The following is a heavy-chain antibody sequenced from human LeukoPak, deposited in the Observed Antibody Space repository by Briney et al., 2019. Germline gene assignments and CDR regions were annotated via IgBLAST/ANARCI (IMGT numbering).Heavy chain of an antibody. CDR3: ARDRDVPAIGMDV. Sequence: GGSLRLSCAASGFTFSSYTMNWVRKAPGKGLEWVSSISSSSRYMYYADSVKGRFTISRDNAKNSLYLQMNSLKSEDTAVYYCARDRDVPAIGMDVWGQGTTVTVSS. CDR1: GFTFSSYT. J-gene: IGHJ6*02. CDR2: ISSSSRYM. V-gene: IGHV3-21*06.